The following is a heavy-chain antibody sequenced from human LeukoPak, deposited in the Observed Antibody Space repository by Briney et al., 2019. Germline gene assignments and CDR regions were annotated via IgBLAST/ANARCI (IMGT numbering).Heavy chain of an antibody. D-gene: IGHD3-10*01. Sequence: PGVSLRLSCAASGFAFTTYWMHWVRQAPGKGLVWVSRINTDETIANYADSVTGRFTISRDNAKNTLHLQMNSLRVEDTAVYYCARGVAGSGSYYNVGFDFWGQGALVTVSS. V-gene: IGHV3-74*01. CDR1: GFAFTTYW. J-gene: IGHJ4*02. CDR2: INTDETIA. CDR3: ARGVAGSGSYYNVGFDF.